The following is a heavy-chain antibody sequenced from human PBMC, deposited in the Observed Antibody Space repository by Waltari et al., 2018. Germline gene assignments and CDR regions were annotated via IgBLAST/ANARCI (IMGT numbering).Heavy chain of an antibody. D-gene: IGHD3-22*01. CDR2: INHSGST. Sequence: QVQLQQWGAGLLKPSETLSLTCAVYGGSFSGYYWSWIRQPPGKGLEWIGEINHSGSTNYNPYLKSRVTISVDTSKNQFSLKLSSVTAADTAVYYCARGQGYYDSSGFVVDFDYWGQGTLVTVSS. CDR1: GGSFSGYY. V-gene: IGHV4-34*01. CDR3: ARGQGYYDSSGFVVDFDY. J-gene: IGHJ4*02.